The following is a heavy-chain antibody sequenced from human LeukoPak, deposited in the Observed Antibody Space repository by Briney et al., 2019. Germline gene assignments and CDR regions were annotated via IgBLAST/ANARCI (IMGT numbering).Heavy chain of an antibody. CDR3: ATGPSRDIVVVVADRAEYFQH. CDR1: GYTFTSYA. V-gene: IGHV1-3*01. D-gene: IGHD2-15*01. CDR2: INAGNGNT. J-gene: IGHJ1*01. Sequence: ASVKVSCKASGYTFTSYAMHWVRQAPGQRLEWMGWINAGNGNTKYSQKFQGRVTITRDTSASTAYMELSSLRSEDTAVYYCATGPSRDIVVVVADRAEYFQHWGQGTLVTVSS.